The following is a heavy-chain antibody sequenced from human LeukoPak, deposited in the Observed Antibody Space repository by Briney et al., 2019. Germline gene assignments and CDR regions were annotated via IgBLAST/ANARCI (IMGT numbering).Heavy chain of an antibody. CDR3: ARERLAAAGRGNWFDP. CDR2: ISYDGSNK. CDR1: GFTFSSYG. V-gene: IGHV3-30*03. J-gene: IGHJ5*02. Sequence: GGSLRLSCAASGFTFSSYGMHWVHQAPGKGLEWVAVISYDGSNKYYADSVKGRFTISRDNSKNTLYLQMNSLRAEDTAVYYCARERLAAAGRGNWFDPWGQGTLVTVSS. D-gene: IGHD6-13*01.